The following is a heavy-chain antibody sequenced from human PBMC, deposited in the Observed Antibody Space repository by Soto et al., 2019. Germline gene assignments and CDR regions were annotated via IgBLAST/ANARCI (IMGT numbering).Heavy chain of an antibody. CDR3: ARVAGHKNARFDT. CDR2: INPGSGVT. J-gene: IGHJ4*02. V-gene: IGHV1-2*02. Sequence: QVQLVQSGAEVKKPGASVKVSCKASGYSFTKYHMHWVRQAPGQGLEWMGWINPGSGVTNQAQKVQARITMTSDTSITTTYMELNSLTSDDTAVYYCARVAGHKNARFDTWGQGALVTVSS. CDR1: GYSFTKYH. D-gene: IGHD1-1*01.